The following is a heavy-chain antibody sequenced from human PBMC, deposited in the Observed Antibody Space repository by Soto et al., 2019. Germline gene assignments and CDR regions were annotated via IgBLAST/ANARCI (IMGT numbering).Heavy chain of an antibody. J-gene: IGHJ4*02. Sequence: QVQLQQWGAGLLKPSETLSLTCAVYGGSFSDHYWSWIRQPPGKGLEWIGEISHSGSTNYNPSLKSRVTISVDTSKNQFSLKLSSVSAADTAVYYCARVGGSNCLNDYWGQGTLVTVSS. D-gene: IGHD2-2*01. CDR1: GGSFSDHY. CDR2: ISHSGST. V-gene: IGHV4-34*01. CDR3: ARVGGSNCLNDY.